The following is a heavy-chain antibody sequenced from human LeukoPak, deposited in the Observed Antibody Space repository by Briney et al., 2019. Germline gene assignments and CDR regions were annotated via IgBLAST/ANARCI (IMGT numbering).Heavy chain of an antibody. Sequence: GRSLIRSCAATGFTVSSNYMSWVRQAPRKGLEWVSVIYSGGSTYYADSVKGRFTISRDNSKNTLYLQMNSLRAEDTAVYYCARFRYSYGDRTSYFDYWGQGTLVTVSS. CDR2: IYSGGST. J-gene: IGHJ4*02. V-gene: IGHV3-53*01. CDR1: GFTVSSNY. CDR3: ARFRYSYGDRTSYFDY. D-gene: IGHD5-18*01.